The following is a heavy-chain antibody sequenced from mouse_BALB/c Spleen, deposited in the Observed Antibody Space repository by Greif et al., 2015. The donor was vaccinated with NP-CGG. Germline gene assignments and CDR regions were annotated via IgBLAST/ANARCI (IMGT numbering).Heavy chain of an antibody. CDR1: GFNIKDYY. Sequence: EVQLQESGAELVRSGASVKLSCTASGFNIKDYYMHWVKQRPEQGLEWIGWIDPENGDTEYAPKFQGKATMTADTSSNTAYLQLSSLAAEGTAVYYCPYGSSCLYYAMGYWGQGASVTVSS. V-gene: IGHV14-4*02. CDR3: PYGSSCLYYAMGY. CDR2: IDPENGDT. J-gene: IGHJ4*01. D-gene: IGHD1-1*01.